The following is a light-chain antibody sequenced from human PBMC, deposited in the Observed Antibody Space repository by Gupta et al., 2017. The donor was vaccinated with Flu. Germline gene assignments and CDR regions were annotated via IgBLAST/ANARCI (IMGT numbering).Light chain of an antibody. CDR3: QKYNSVPWT. Sequence: DTQMTQSPSSLSASLGDRVTITCRASQDISNSLAWYQQTPGKVPKLVMFGASTLQSGVPSRFSGSGSGTEVTRTISSLQPEDVATYYCQKYNSVPWTFGQGTTGEIK. CDR2: GAS. J-gene: IGKJ1*01. V-gene: IGKV1-27*01. CDR1: QDISNS.